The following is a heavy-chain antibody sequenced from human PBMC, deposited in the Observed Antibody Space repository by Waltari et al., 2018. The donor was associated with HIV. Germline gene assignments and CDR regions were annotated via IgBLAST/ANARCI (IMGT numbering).Heavy chain of an antibody. CDR2: IIPSFSTA. D-gene: IGHD3-3*01. J-gene: IGHJ6*02. Sequence: QVQLVQSGAEVKKPGSSVKVSCKASGGTFSSYAISWVRQAPGQGLEWMGGIIPSFSTANYAQKFQGRVTITADESTSTAYMELSSLRSEDTAVYYCARRRVVISSLDYYYYGMDVWGQGTTVTVSS. CDR1: GGTFSSYA. CDR3: ARRRVVISSLDYYYYGMDV. V-gene: IGHV1-69*01.